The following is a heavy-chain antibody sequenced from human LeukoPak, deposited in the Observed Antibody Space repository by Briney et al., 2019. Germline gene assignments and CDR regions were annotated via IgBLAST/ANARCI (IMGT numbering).Heavy chain of an antibody. CDR3: ARHLRNSFFDY. J-gene: IGHJ4*02. D-gene: IGHD2/OR15-2a*01. V-gene: IGHV4-59*08. Sequence: PSETLSLTCTVSGGSLSNYYWCWIRLPPGEGLEWIGYIYYSGSTSYYPSLESRITISVDTTKTQFSLKLSSVTAADTAVYYCARHLRNSFFDYWGQGTLVTVSS. CDR2: IYYSGST. CDR1: GGSLSNYY.